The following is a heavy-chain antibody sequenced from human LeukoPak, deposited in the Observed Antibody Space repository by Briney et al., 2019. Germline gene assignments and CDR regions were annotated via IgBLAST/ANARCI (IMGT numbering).Heavy chain of an antibody. CDR3: ARDRSIAAAGTDWFDP. D-gene: IGHD6-13*01. V-gene: IGHV4-4*07. CDR1: GGSISSYY. CDR2: IYTSGST. Sequence: SETLSLTCTVSGGSISSYYWSWIRQPAGKGLEWIGRIYTSGSTNYNPPLKSRVTMSVGTSKNQFSLKLSSVTAADTAVYYCARDRSIAAAGTDWFDPWGQGTLVTVSS. J-gene: IGHJ5*02.